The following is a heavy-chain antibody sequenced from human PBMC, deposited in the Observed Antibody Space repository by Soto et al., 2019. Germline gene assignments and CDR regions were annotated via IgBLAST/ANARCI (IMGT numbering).Heavy chain of an antibody. V-gene: IGHV1-69*13. Sequence: SVKVSCKASGGSFSNFGISWVRQAPGQGLEWMGGIVPVFGRPNYAQRFRGRLTITADESTSTGYMELTSLRSDDTAVYYCAREGSGYNFWGQGTQVTVSS. CDR2: IVPVFGRP. J-gene: IGHJ4*02. D-gene: IGHD5-12*01. CDR3: AREGSGYNF. CDR1: GGSFSNFG.